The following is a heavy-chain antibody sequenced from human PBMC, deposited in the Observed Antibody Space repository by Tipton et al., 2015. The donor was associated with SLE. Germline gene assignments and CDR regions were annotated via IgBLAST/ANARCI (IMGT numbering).Heavy chain of an antibody. CDR3: ARDGKAAAGSYYYYYGMDV. CDR1: GGSVSSSTW. J-gene: IGHJ6*02. CDR2: IYHSGST. D-gene: IGHD6-13*01. Sequence: TLSLTCIVSGGSVSSSTWWRWVRQPPGKGLEWIGEIYHSGSTNYNPSLKSRVTISVEKSNNHFSLKLNSVTAADTAVYYCARDGKAAAGSYYYYYGMDVWGPGTTVTVSS. V-gene: IGHV4-4*02.